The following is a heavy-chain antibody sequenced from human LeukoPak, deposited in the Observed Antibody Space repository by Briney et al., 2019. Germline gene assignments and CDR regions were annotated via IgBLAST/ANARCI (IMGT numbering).Heavy chain of an antibody. CDR3: ARGGVWGNYRPSSFDY. CDR1: GFTFSSYG. Sequence: RGSLRLSCAASGFTFSSYGMHWVRQAPGKGLEWVAVISYDGNDKYYADSVKGRFTISKDNSKNTLYLQMNSLRAEDTAVYYCARGGVWGNYRPSSFDYWGQGTLVTVSS. CDR2: ISYDGNDK. J-gene: IGHJ4*02. D-gene: IGHD3-16*02. V-gene: IGHV3-30*03.